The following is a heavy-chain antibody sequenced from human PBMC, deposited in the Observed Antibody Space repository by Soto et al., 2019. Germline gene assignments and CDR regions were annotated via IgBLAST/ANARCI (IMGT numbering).Heavy chain of an antibody. D-gene: IGHD3-22*01. V-gene: IGHV3-30-3*01. J-gene: IGHJ4*02. Sequence: PGGSQRLSCTASGFNCSGYAGHWVRQTPGKGLEWVAVISYDGSNKYYADSVKGRFTISRDNSKNTLYLQMNSLRAEDTAVYYCAREGGITMIVVVPIGPADYWGQGTLVTVSS. CDR1: GFNCSGYA. CDR3: AREGGITMIVVVPIGPADY. CDR2: ISYDGSNK.